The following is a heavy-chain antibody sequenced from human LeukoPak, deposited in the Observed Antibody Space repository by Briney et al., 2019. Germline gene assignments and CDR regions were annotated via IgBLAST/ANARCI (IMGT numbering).Heavy chain of an antibody. CDR3: AKANDYGDYGGFDS. V-gene: IGHV3-30*02. CDR1: GFTFSSYG. D-gene: IGHD4-17*01. CDR2: IRYDGSNK. J-gene: IGHJ4*02. Sequence: GGSLRLSCAASGFTFSSYGMHWVRQAPGKGLEWVAFIRYDGSNKYYADSVKGRFTISRDNSKNTLYLQMNSLRAEDTAVYYCAKANDYGDYGGFDSWGQGTLVTVSS.